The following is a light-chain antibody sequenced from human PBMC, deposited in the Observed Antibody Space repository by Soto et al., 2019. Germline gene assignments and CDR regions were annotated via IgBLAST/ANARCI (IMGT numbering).Light chain of an antibody. CDR3: QQLSSYPRT. CDR1: QGIRSL. J-gene: IGKJ1*01. CDR2: GAS. V-gene: IGKV1-9*01. Sequence: IRLTQSPSSLSASVGDRVTITCRASQGIRSLLAWYQQKPGKAPNLLIYGASTLQSGVPSRFSGSGSGTDFTLTIARLQPEDFATYYCQQLSSYPRTFGQGTKLEVK.